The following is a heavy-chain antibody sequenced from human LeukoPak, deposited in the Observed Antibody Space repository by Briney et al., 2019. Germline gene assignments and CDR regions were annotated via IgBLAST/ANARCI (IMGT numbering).Heavy chain of an antibody. Sequence: ASVKVSCKASVYPFSRSVIHWVRQAPGQRLEWMGWINAGNGVTEYSQNFQGRVTITRDTSASTAYMELSSLRSEDTSVYYCATISRGIAVDHDAFDVWGQGTMVTVSS. CDR3: ATISRGIAVDHDAFDV. CDR1: VYPFSRSV. CDR2: INAGNGVT. J-gene: IGHJ3*01. D-gene: IGHD6-19*01. V-gene: IGHV1-3*01.